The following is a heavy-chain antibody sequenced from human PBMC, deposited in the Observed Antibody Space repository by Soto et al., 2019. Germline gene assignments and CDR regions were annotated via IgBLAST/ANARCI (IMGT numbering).Heavy chain of an antibody. J-gene: IGHJ6*02. V-gene: IGHV1-69*13. CDR3: ANGDYVRKYYYYYYGMDV. CDR2: IIPIFGTA. D-gene: IGHD4-17*01. CDR1: GGTFSSYA. Sequence: SVKVSCKASGGTFSSYAISWVRQAPGQGLEWMGGIIPIFGTANYAQKFQGRVTITADESTSTAYMELSSLRSEDTAVYYCANGDYVRKYYYYYYGMDVWGQGTTVTVSS.